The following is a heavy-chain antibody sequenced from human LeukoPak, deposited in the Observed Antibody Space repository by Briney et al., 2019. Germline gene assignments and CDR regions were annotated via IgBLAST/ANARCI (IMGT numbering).Heavy chain of an antibody. V-gene: IGHV1-69*04. CDR2: IIPILGIA. CDR3: AREVRGIQLWYFFDY. CDR1: GYTFTSYA. Sequence: GASVKVSCKASGYTFTSYAISWARQAPGQGLEWMGRIIPILGIANYAQKFQGRVTITADKSTSTAYMELSSLRSEDTAVYYCAREVRGIQLWYFFDYWGQGTLVTVSS. J-gene: IGHJ4*02. D-gene: IGHD5-18*01.